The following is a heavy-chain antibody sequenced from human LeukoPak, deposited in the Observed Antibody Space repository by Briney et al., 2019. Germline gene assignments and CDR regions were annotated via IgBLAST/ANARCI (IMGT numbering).Heavy chain of an antibody. CDR1: GFTFSNYA. Sequence: GGSLRLSRAVSGFTFSNYAMHWVRQAPGKGLEYVSAISSNGGSTYYANSVKGRFTISRDNSKNTLYLQMGSLRAEDMAVYYCARLYGSGSFYYFDYWGQGTLVTVSS. D-gene: IGHD3-10*01. CDR3: ARLYGSGSFYYFDY. CDR2: ISSNGGST. V-gene: IGHV3-64*01. J-gene: IGHJ4*02.